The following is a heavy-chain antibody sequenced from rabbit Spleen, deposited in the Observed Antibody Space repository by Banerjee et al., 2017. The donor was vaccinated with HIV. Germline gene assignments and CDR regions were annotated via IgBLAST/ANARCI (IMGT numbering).Heavy chain of an antibody. D-gene: IGHD3-3*01. CDR3: ARCNNGNGYAWAGDL. J-gene: IGHJ4*01. CDR2: IAGSSSDFT. CDR1: GFSLSSTYW. Sequence: QSLEESGGDLVKPGTSLTLTCKASGFSLSSTYWISWVRQAPGKGLEWISCIAGSSSDFTYSATWAKGRFTCSKTSSTTVTLQMTSLTVADTATYFCARCNNGNGYAWAGDLWGQGTLVTVS. V-gene: IGHV1S40*01.